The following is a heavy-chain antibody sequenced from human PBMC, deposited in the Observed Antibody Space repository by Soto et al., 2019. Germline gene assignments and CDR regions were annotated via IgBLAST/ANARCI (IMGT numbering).Heavy chain of an antibody. V-gene: IGHV4-59*12. CDR3: ARVYSGYDITGYYYYMDV. J-gene: IGHJ6*03. CDR1: GGSISNYN. CDR2: ISYSGNT. Sequence: SETLSLTCSVSGGSISNYNWNWVRQPPGKELEWIGFISYSGNTNYNPSLRSRVTISVETSKNQFSLKLSSVTAADTAVYYCARVYSGYDITGYYYYMDVWGKGTTVTVSS. D-gene: IGHD5-12*01.